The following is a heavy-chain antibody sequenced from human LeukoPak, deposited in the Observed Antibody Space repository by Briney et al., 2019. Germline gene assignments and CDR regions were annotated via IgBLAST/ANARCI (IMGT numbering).Heavy chain of an antibody. Sequence: GASVKVSCKASGYGFSDVYFNWVRQAPGQGLEWMGWINPHSGATNYAQRFQGRVSMDAFFDTAYMELSRLTSDDTAVYYCATSSTVTHTRDPWGQGTLVTVSS. CDR1: GYGFSDVY. CDR3: ATSSTVTHTRDP. J-gene: IGHJ5*02. V-gene: IGHV1-2*02. CDR2: INPHSGAT. D-gene: IGHD4-11*01.